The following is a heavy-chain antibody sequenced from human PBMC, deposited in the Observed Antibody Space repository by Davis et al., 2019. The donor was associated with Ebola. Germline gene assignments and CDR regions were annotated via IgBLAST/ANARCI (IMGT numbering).Heavy chain of an antibody. D-gene: IGHD2-15*01. J-gene: IGHJ5*02. V-gene: IGHV4-39*07. CDR2: INHSGST. CDR1: GGSISSGGYY. Sequence: MPSETLSLTCTVSGGSISSGGYYWSWIRQPPGKGLEWIGEINHSGSTNYNPSLKSRVTISVDTSKNQFSLKLSSVTAADTAVYYCARSFEVVVAAPLEGWFDPWGQGTLVTVSS. CDR3: ARSFEVVVAAPLEGWFDP.